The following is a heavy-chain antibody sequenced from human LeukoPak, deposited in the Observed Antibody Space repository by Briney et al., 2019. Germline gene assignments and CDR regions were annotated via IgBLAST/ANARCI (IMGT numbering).Heavy chain of an antibody. CDR2: IYHSGST. V-gene: IGHV4-38-2*02. CDR3: ARASGYVFDY. Sequence: SETLSLTCTVSAYSISSGYYWGWIRQTPGKGLEWIGSIYHSGSTYYNPSLKSRVTISVDTSKNQFSLKLSSVTAADTAVYYCARASGYVFDYWGQGTLVTVSS. D-gene: IGHD5-12*01. J-gene: IGHJ4*02. CDR1: AYSISSGYY.